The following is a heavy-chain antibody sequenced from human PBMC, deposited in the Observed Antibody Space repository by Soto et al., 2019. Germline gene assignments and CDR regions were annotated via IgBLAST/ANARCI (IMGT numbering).Heavy chain of an antibody. CDR1: GFTVSSSY. CDR3: VRDPNDPLFGN. V-gene: IGHV3-53*01. CDR2: IYRGDTT. Sequence: GGSLRLSCAASGFTVSSSYVDWVRQAPGRGLDWVSLIYRGDTTYYADSVKGRFTISSDNYKNTVYLQMNSLRAEDTAVYYCVRDPNDPLFGNGGQGALVTVAS. J-gene: IGHJ4*02. D-gene: IGHD1-1*01.